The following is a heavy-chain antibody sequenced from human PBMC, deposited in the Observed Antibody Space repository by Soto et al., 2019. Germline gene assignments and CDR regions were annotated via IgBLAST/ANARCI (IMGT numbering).Heavy chain of an antibody. CDR3: AKGKTSGWYYFDF. CDR2: ISGSGGST. D-gene: IGHD6-19*01. Sequence: GVLRLSCAASGFTFDSCAMSWVRQAPGKGLEWILGISGSGGSTYYADSVKGRFTISRDNSKNTVYLQMNSLRADDTAVYYCAKGKTSGWYYFDFWGQGTLVTVSS. J-gene: IGHJ4*02. CDR1: GFTFDSCA. V-gene: IGHV3-23*01.